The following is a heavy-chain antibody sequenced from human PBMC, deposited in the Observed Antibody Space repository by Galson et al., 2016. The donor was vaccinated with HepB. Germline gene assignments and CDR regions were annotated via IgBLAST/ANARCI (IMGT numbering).Heavy chain of an antibody. V-gene: IGHV2-5*01. Sequence: PALVKPPQTLTLTCTFSGFSLSTSLVGVGWIRQPPGEALEWLALIYWNDEKRYSPSLKSRLTITKDTSKNQVVLTVTNLDPVDTATYYCAHFDYGSQSFDYWGQGTLVTVSS. J-gene: IGHJ4*02. CDR2: IYWNDEK. CDR1: GFSLSTSLVG. D-gene: IGHD3-16*01. CDR3: AHFDYGSQSFDY.